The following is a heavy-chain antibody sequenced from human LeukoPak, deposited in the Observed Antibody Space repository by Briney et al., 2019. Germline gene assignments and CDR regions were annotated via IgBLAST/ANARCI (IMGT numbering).Heavy chain of an antibody. CDR2: INIDGTST. D-gene: IGHD6-19*01. J-gene: IGHJ4*02. CDR1: GFTFSNYW. CDR3: ARGSSGWYGIDY. Sequence: HSGGSLRLSCAASGFTFSNYWMHWVRQVPGKGLVCVSRINIDGTSTSYADSVKGRFTISRDNAKNALYLQMNSLRAEDTAVYYCARGSSGWYGIDYWGQGALVNVSS. V-gene: IGHV3-74*01.